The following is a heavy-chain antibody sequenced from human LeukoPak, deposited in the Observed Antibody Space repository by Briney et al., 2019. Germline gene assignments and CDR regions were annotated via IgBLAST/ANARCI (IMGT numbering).Heavy chain of an antibody. Sequence: PGGSLRLSCAASRFTFSSYAMHWVRQAPGKGLEWVAVISYDGSNKYYADSVKGRFTISRDNSKNTLYLQMNSLRAEDTAVYYCARDKGHSSSWFSPSDVWGQGTTVTVSS. CDR3: ARDKGHSSSWFSPSDV. V-gene: IGHV3-30-3*01. CDR2: ISYDGSNK. CDR1: RFTFSSYA. J-gene: IGHJ6*02. D-gene: IGHD6-13*01.